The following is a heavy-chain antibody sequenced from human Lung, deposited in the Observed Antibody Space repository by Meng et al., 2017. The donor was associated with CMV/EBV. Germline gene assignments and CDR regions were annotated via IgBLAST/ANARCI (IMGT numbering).Heavy chain of an antibody. CDR2: ISSSSSYI. CDR3: ARDRGGSYDDDYYYYGMDV. J-gene: IGHJ6*02. CDR1: GFTFSSYS. D-gene: IGHD1-26*01. V-gene: IGHV3-21*01. Sequence: SXAASGFTFSSYSMNWVRQAPGKGLEWVSSISSSSSYIYYADSVKGRFTISRDNAKNSLYLQMNSLRAEGTAVYYCARDRGGSYDDDYYYYGMDVWGQGTXVTVSS.